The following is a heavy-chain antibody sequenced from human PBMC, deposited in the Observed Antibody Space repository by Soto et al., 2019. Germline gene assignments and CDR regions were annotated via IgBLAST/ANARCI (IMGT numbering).Heavy chain of an antibody. CDR3: ASLSPPTYSGIQLDAFDI. Sequence: SETLSLTCAVYGGSFSTYSWNWIRQAPGKGLEWIAEINHSGSTNYNPSFKSRVTISVDTSKNQFSLRLSSVTAADTALYYCASLSPPTYSGIQLDAFDIWGQGAMVTV. J-gene: IGHJ3*02. CDR2: INHSGST. CDR1: GGSFSTYS. D-gene: IGHD1-26*01. V-gene: IGHV4-34*01.